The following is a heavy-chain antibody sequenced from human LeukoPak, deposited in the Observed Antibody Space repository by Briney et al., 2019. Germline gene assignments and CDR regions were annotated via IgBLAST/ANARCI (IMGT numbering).Heavy chain of an antibody. D-gene: IGHD6-6*01. J-gene: IGHJ4*02. CDR3: ARGPNSNWSGLDF. CDR2: ISPTGSTT. CDR1: GFSFSGHW. Sequence: GGSLRLSCTASGFSFSGHWMHWARQLPGKGLVWVSRISPTGSTTSYADSVKGRFTVSRDNAKNTLYLQVNNLRAENTAVYYCARGPNSNWSGLDFWGQGTLLTVSS. V-gene: IGHV3-74*01.